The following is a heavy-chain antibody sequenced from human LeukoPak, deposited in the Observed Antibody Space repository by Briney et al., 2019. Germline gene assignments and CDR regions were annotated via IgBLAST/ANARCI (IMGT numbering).Heavy chain of an antibody. CDR1: GYTLTELS. Sequence: ASVKVSCKVSGYTLTELSMHWVRQAPGKGLEWMGGFDPEDGETIYAQKFQGRVTMTRDTSTSTVYMELSSLRSEDTAVYYCARDDNYGIFVNVDYWGQGTLVTVSS. V-gene: IGHV1-24*01. CDR2: FDPEDGET. CDR3: ARDDNYGIFVNVDY. J-gene: IGHJ4*02. D-gene: IGHD4-11*01.